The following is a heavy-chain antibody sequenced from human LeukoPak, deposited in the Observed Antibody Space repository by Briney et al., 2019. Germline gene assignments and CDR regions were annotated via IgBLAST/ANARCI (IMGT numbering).Heavy chain of an antibody. CDR2: IASDGSST. CDR1: GFTFSSYW. J-gene: IGHJ4*02. Sequence: WGSLRLSCAASGFTFSSYWMNWVRQAPGKGLVWVSSIASDGSSTTYADSVKGRFSISRDNAKNTLYLQMNSLRVEDTAVYYCARGRPHGNDYWGRGTLVTVSS. V-gene: IGHV3-74*01. D-gene: IGHD4-23*01. CDR3: ARGRPHGNDY.